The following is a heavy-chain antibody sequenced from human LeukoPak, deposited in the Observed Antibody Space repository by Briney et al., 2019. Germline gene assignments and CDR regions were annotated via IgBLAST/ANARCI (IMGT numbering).Heavy chain of an antibody. V-gene: IGHV3-23*01. CDR2: TSSSDAGT. Sequence: GGSLRLSCAASGFTFSQYWMSWVRQTPGKGLEWVAATSSSDAGTYHADSVRGRFTISRDNSKNTLYLQMNSLRAEDAAVYFCAKAPVTSCRGAYCYPFDSWGQGTLVTVSS. CDR3: AKAPVTSCRGAYCYPFDS. CDR1: GFTFSQYW. D-gene: IGHD2-21*01. J-gene: IGHJ4*02.